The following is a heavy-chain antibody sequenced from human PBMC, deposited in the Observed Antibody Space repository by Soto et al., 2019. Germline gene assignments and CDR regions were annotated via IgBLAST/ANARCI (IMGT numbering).Heavy chain of an antibody. CDR2: IIPILGTA. J-gene: IGHJ6*02. D-gene: IGHD4-4*01. CDR1: GGTFSTYG. Sequence: QVQLVQSGAEVKKAGSSVKVSCKASGGTFSTYGIRWVRQAPGRGLECMGGIIPILGTANYAQKFQGRITITADERTSTAYMELSRLRSEDTAVYYCARDDSNYPGRFGMDVWGQGSTVTVSS. CDR3: ARDDSNYPGRFGMDV. V-gene: IGHV1-69*01.